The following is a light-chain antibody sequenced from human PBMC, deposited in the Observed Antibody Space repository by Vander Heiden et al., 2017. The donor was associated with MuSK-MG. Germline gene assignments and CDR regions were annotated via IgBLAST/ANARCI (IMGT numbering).Light chain of an antibody. CDR2: WAS. J-gene: IGKJ4*01. V-gene: IGKV4-1*01. CDR3: QQYDSTPLT. CDR1: QSVLYSSNNRNY. Sequence: DIVMTQSPDSLAVSLGERATINCKSSQSVLYSSNNRNYLAWYQQKPRQPPKLLLYWASTRESGVPDRFSGSGSGTDFTLTISSLQAEDVAVYYCQQYDSTPLTFGGGTKVEIK.